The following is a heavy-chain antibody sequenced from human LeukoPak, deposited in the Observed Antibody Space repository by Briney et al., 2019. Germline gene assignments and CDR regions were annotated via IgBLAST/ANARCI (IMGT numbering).Heavy chain of an antibody. J-gene: IGHJ3*02. CDR2: IYYSGST. D-gene: IGHD2-15*01. CDR3: ARESSAVVAATPWAFDI. CDR1: GDSISSGGYY. Sequence: SQTLSLTCTVSGDSISSGGYYWSWIRQHPGKGLEWIGYIYYSGSTYYNPSLKSRVTISVDTSKNQFSLKLSSVTAADTAVYYCARESSAVVAATPWAFDIWGQGTMVTVSS. V-gene: IGHV4-31*03.